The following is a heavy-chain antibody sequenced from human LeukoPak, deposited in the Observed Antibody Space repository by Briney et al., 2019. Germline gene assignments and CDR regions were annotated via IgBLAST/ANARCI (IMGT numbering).Heavy chain of an antibody. CDR2: ITDTGITK. CDR3: ARDGQRNYYYGMDV. V-gene: IGHV3-11*01. CDR1: GFSFGDYY. Sequence: GGSLRLSCAASGFSFGDYYMIWIRQAPGKGLEWLSYITDTGITKFYADSVKGRFTISRDNVKNSLFLQMNSLRADDTAVYYCARDGQRNYYYGMDVWGQGTTVTVSS. J-gene: IGHJ6*02.